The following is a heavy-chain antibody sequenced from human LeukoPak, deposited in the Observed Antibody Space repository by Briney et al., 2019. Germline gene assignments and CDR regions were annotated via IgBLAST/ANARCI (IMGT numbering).Heavy chain of an antibody. CDR3: AREQPPLGWFDY. V-gene: IGHV4-59*01. CDR2: VYSSVST. CDR1: RGSINNYY. Sequence: SETLSLTCTVSRGSINNYYWNWIRQPPGRGLEWIGFVYSSVSTNYNASLKSRVTISLDASKNQFSLKLSSVTAADTAVYYCAREQPPLGWFDYWGRGALVTVSS. J-gene: IGHJ4*02. D-gene: IGHD2-15*01.